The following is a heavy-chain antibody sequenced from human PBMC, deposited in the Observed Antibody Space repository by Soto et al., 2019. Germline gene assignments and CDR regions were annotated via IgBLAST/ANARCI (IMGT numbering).Heavy chain of an antibody. CDR2: IKQDGSEK. D-gene: IGHD3-22*01. CDR1: GFTFSSYW. CDR3: ARAESYYYDSSGYYYFDY. J-gene: IGHJ4*02. V-gene: IGHV3-7*03. Sequence: GGSLRLSCAASGFTFSSYWMSWVRQAPGKGLELVANIKQDGSEKYYVDSVKGRFTISRDNAKNSLYLQMNSLRAEDTAVYYFARAESYYYDSSGYYYFDYWGQGTLVTVSS.